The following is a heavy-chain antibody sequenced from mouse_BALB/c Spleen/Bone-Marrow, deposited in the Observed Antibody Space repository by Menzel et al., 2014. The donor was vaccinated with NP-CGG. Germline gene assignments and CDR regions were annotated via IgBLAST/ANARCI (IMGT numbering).Heavy chain of an antibody. Sequence: VQLKQSGAELVKPGASVKLSCTASGFNIKDTYMHWVKQRPEQGLEWIGRIDPANGNTKYDPKFQGKATITADTSSNTAYLQLSSLTSEDTAVYYCVSYYYGNYFDYWGQGTTLTVSS. CDR1: GFNIKDTY. CDR3: VSYYYGNYFDY. J-gene: IGHJ2*01. D-gene: IGHD1-1*01. V-gene: IGHV14-3*02. CDR2: IDPANGNT.